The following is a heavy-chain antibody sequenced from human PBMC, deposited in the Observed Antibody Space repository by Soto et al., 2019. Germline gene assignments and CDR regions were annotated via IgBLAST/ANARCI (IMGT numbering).Heavy chain of an antibody. CDR2: IIPIFGTA. J-gene: IGHJ6*02. CDR1: GGTFSSYA. D-gene: IGHD4-17*01. CDR3: ARDHRLSPDYGGNSDYYYYGMDV. Sequence: SVKVSCKASGGTFSSYAISWVRQAPGQGLEWMGGIIPIFGTANYAQKFQGRVTITADESTSTAYMELSSLRSEDTAVYYCARDHRLSPDYGGNSDYYYYGMDVWGQGTTVTVSS. V-gene: IGHV1-69*13.